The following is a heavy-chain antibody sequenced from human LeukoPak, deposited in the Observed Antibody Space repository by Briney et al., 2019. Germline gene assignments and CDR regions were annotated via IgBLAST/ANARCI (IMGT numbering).Heavy chain of an antibody. Sequence: GGSLRLSCAASGFTVSSNYMSWVRQAPGKGLEWVSVIYSGGSTYYAESVKGRFTISRDNSKNTLYLQMNSLRADDTAVYYCAKERQLEPFDCWGQGTLVTVSS. J-gene: IGHJ4*02. D-gene: IGHD1-1*01. CDR1: GFTVSSNY. CDR2: IYSGGST. V-gene: IGHV3-53*05. CDR3: AKERQLEPFDC.